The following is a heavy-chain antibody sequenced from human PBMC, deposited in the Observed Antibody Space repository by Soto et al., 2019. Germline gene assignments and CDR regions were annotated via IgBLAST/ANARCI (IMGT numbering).Heavy chain of an antibody. V-gene: IGHV1-46*01. CDR1: GYTFSSYY. J-gene: IGHJ4*02. D-gene: IGHD3-22*01. CDR2: INPSGGST. Sequence: ASVKVSCKASGYTFSSYYMHWVRQAPGQGLEWMGIINPSGGSTSYAQKFQGRVTMTRDTSTSTVYMELSSLRSEDTAVYYCAIDSYDSSGYPFFDYWAQGTLVTVSS. CDR3: AIDSYDSSGYPFFDY.